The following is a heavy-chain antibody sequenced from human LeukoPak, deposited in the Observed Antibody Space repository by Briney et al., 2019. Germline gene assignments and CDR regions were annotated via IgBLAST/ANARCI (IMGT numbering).Heavy chain of an antibody. J-gene: IGHJ4*02. CDR2: LNPYSRGT. CDR1: GYTFTGYY. Sequence: SSVKVSCKASGYTFTGYYMHWVRQAPGQGLEWWGWLNPYSRGTNYAKKFQCRVTMTRDTASSTAYMELRSLRSDDTGVYCCARGPGEDYDSLAGYCPGDYGGQGTRVTVSS. CDR3: ARGPGEDYDSLAGYCPGDY. D-gene: IGHD3-9*01. V-gene: IGHV1-2*02.